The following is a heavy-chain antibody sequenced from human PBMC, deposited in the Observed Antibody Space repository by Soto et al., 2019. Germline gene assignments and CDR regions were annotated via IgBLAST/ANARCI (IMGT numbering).Heavy chain of an antibody. CDR2: IIPIFGTA. CDR1: GGTFSSYA. J-gene: IGHJ6*02. Sequence: SLKVSCKASGGTFSSYAISWVRQAPGQGLEWMGGIIPIFGTANYAQKFQGRVTITADESTSTAYMELSSLRSEDTAVYYCARDASGYLGYYGMDVWGQGTTVTVSS. D-gene: IGHD3-22*01. CDR3: ARDASGYLGYYGMDV. V-gene: IGHV1-69*13.